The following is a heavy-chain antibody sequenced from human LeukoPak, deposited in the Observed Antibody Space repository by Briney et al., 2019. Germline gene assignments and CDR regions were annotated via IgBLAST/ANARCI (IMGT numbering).Heavy chain of an antibody. CDR1: GFTFNDYY. CDR3: AKDPLPYDYGDYRVAFDI. D-gene: IGHD4-17*01. Sequence: TGGSLRLSCAASGFTFNDYYMSWVRQAPGKGLEWVSAISGSGGSTYYADSVKGRFTISRDNSKNTLYLQMNSLRAEDTAVYYCAKDPLPYDYGDYRVAFDIWGQGTMVTVSS. V-gene: IGHV3-23*01. J-gene: IGHJ3*02. CDR2: ISGSGGST.